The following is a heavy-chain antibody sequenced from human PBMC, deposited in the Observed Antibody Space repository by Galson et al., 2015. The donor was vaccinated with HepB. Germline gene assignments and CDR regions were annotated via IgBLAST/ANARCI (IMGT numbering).Heavy chain of an antibody. CDR2: INPSGGST. Sequence: SVKVSCKASGYTFTSYYMHWVRQALGQGLEWMGIINPSGGSTSYAQKFQGKVTMTRDTSTSTVYMELSSLRSEDTAVYYCARKLASTGGYFDYWGQGTLVTVSS. J-gene: IGHJ4*02. V-gene: IGHV1-46*01. D-gene: IGHD5/OR15-5a*01. CDR3: ARKLASTGGYFDY. CDR1: GYTFTSYY.